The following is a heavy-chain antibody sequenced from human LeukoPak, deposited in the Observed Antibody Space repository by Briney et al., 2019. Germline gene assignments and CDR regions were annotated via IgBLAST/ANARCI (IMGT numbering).Heavy chain of an antibody. V-gene: IGHV1-3*01. CDR1: GYTFTSYA. CDR2: INAGNGNT. J-gene: IGHJ6*02. CDR3: AREGDYGDYVGGMDV. Sequence: GASVKVSCKASGYTFTSYAMHWVRQAPGQRLEWMGWINAGNGNTKYSQKFQGRVTITRDTSASTAYIELSSLRSEDTAVYYCAREGDYGDYVGGMDVWGQGTTVTVSS. D-gene: IGHD4-17*01.